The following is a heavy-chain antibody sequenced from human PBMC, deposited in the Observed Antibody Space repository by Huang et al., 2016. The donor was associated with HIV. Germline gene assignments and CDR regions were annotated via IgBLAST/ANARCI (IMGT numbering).Heavy chain of an antibody. D-gene: IGHD3-22*01. CDR1: GFSISSYW. CDR3: ARDPRIQSWLNFFDY. Sequence: EVQLVESGGGLVQPGGSLRLSCAASGFSISSYWMHWVRQAPGKGLGWVSRINRDGSSTSYADSVKGRFTISRDNAKNTLYLQMNRLRAEDTAVYYCARDPRIQSWLNFFDYWGQGTLVSVSS. J-gene: IGHJ4*02. V-gene: IGHV3-74*01. CDR2: INRDGSST.